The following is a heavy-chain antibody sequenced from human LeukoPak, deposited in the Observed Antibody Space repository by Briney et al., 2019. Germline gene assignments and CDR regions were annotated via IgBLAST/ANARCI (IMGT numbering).Heavy chain of an antibody. CDR1: GGSISSSSYY. V-gene: IGHV4-39*01. D-gene: IGHD3-10*01. J-gene: IGHJ4*02. Sequence: SETLSLTCTASGGSISSSSYYWGWIRQPPGKGLEWIGSIYYSGSTYYNPSLKSRVTISVDTSKNQFSLKLSSVTAADTAVYYCARLTRRGDYFDYWGQGTLVTVSS. CDR3: ARLTRRGDYFDY. CDR2: IYYSGST.